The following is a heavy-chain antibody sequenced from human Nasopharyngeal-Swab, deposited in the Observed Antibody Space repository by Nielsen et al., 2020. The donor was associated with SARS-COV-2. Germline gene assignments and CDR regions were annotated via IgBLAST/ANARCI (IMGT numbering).Heavy chain of an antibody. J-gene: IGHJ6*03. CDR3: ARHPLHDYGDYDLPYYYYYMDV. CDR1: GGSISSSSYY. V-gene: IGHV4-39*01. D-gene: IGHD4-17*01. CDR2: IYYSGST. Sequence: SETLSLTCTVSGGSISSSSYYWGWIRQPPGKGLEWIGSIYYSGSTYYNPSLKSRVTISVDTSKNQFSLKLSSVTAADTAVYYCARHPLHDYGDYDLPYYYYYMDVWGKGTTVTVSS.